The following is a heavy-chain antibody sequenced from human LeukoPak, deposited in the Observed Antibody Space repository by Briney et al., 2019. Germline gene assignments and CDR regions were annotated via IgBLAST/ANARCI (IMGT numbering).Heavy chain of an antibody. CDR3: ARAQGTRIVVVPAYDYYYGMDV. CDR2: IKQDGSEK. D-gene: IGHD2-2*01. V-gene: IGHV3-7*03. J-gene: IGHJ6*04. CDR1: GFTYSRYW. Sequence: GWALRLSCAASGFTYSRYWMSWVRQAAGKGLEGVANIKQDGSEKYYVDSVKGRFTISRDNAKTSMYLQMNSLRAEATAVYYCARAQGTRIVVVPAYDYYYGMDVWGKGTTVTVSS.